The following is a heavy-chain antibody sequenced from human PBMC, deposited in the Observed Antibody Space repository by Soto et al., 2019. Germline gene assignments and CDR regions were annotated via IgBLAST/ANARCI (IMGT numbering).Heavy chain of an antibody. Sequence: GGSLRLSCVASGFTFSSYAMTWVRQAPGKGLQWVSAISGSGESTYYADSVKGRFTISRDNSKNTLYLQMNSLRAEDTAVYYCAKKEGPNGWSSFDCWGQGTLVTVSS. CDR2: ISGSGEST. J-gene: IGHJ4*02. D-gene: IGHD6-19*01. CDR1: GFTFSSYA. CDR3: AKKEGPNGWSSFDC. V-gene: IGHV3-23*01.